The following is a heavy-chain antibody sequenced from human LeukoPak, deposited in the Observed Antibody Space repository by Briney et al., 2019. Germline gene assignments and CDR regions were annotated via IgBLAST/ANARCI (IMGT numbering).Heavy chain of an antibody. V-gene: IGHV4-61*01. J-gene: IGHJ4*02. D-gene: IGHD4-17*01. CDR3: ARDTVTTEVFDY. CDR1: GGSVSSGSYY. CDR2: IYYSGST. Sequence: SETLSLTCTVSGGSVSSGSYYWSWIRQPPGKRLEWIGYIYYSGSTNYNPSLKSRVTISVDTSKNQFSLKLSSVTAADTAVYYCARDTVTTEVFDYWGQGTLVTVSS.